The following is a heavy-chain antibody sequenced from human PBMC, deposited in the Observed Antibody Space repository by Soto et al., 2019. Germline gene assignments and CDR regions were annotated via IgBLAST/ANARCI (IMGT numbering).Heavy chain of an antibody. D-gene: IGHD3-10*01. CDR1: GFSFSSYT. J-gene: IGHJ4*02. CDR2: ISGTGATV. V-gene: IGHV3-48*02. Sequence: GGSLRLSCAASGFSFSSYTMNWVRQVPGKGPEWVSCISGTGATVYYADSVKGRFTASRDNAKNSLYLQMNSLRDEDTALYYCAREGPAPPYYFYDYWGQGTLVTVSS. CDR3: AREGPAPPYYFYDY.